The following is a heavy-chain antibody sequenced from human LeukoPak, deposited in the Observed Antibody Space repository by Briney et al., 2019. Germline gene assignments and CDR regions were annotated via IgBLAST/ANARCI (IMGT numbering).Heavy chain of an antibody. D-gene: IGHD4-17*01. J-gene: IGHJ4*02. Sequence: SETLSLTCAVYGGSFSGYYWSWIRQPPGKGLEWIGEINHSGSTNYNPSLKSRVTMSVDTSKNQFSLKLSSVTAADTAVYYCAREGHDYGDSIDYWGQGTLVTVSS. CDR3: AREGHDYGDSIDY. V-gene: IGHV4-34*01. CDR1: GGSFSGYY. CDR2: INHSGST.